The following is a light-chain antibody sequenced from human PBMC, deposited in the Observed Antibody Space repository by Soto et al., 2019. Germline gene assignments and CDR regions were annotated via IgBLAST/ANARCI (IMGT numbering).Light chain of an antibody. CDR3: QQYNNWQT. J-gene: IGKJ1*01. CDR1: QSVSTN. V-gene: IGKV3-15*01. Sequence: EIVMTQSPATLSVSPGERATLPCRASQSVSTNLAWYQQKPAQAPRLLIYGASTRATGIPARFSGSGSGTEFTLTISSLQSEDFAVYYCQQYNNWQTFGQGTKVEIK. CDR2: GAS.